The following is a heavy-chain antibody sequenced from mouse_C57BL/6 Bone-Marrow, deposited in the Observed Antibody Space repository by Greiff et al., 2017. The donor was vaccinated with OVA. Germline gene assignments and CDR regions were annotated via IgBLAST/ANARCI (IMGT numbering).Heavy chain of an antibody. CDR1: GYAFSSSW. Sequence: QVQLQQSGPELVKPGASVKISCKASGYAFSSSWMNWVKQRPGKGLEWIGRIYPGDGDTNYNGKFKGKATMTADKSSSTAYMQLSSLTSEDSAVYFCARDGYYGSSDHWGQGTTLTVSS. V-gene: IGHV1-82*01. D-gene: IGHD1-1*01. J-gene: IGHJ2*01. CDR3: ARDGYYGSSDH. CDR2: IYPGDGDT.